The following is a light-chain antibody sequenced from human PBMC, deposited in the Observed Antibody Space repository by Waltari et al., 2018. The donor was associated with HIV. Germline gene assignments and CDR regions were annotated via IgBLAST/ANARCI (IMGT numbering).Light chain of an antibody. CDR3: CASALKYTVV. V-gene: IGLV2-11*01. Sequence: QSALTQSRSVSGSPGQSIPIFCTGTTNDVGAYNYVSWSQQPPGSTPKLLIFESINRPSGVPQRYASSKSGNTASLTVSVPQAEEEADYYCCASALKYTVVFGTRTKVTVL. CDR1: TNDVGAYNY. J-gene: IGLJ1*01. CDR2: ESI.